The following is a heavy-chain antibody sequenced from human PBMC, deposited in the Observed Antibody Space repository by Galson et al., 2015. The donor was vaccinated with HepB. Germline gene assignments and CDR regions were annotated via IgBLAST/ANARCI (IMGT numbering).Heavy chain of an antibody. CDR2: IYYSGST. J-gene: IGHJ3*02. Sequence: ETLSLTCTVSGGSISSSSYYWGWIRQPLGKGLEWIGSIYYSGSTYYNPSLMSRVTISVDTSKNQFSLKLSSVTAADTAVYYCAGRIAVAGGDAFDIWGQGTMVTVSS. V-gene: IGHV4-39*01. CDR1: GGSISSSSYY. D-gene: IGHD6-19*01. CDR3: AGRIAVAGGDAFDI.